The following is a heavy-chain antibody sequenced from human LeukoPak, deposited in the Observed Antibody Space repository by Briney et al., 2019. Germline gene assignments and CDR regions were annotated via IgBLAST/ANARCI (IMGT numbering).Heavy chain of an antibody. CDR2: IYYTGIT. D-gene: IGHD2-15*01. J-gene: IGHJ5*02. Sequence: PSETLSLTCTVSGDSISSTTYNWGWIRQPPGTGLEWIGSIYYTGITYYNPSLKSRVTMSIDTSENQFSLNLNSVTAADTAVYYCARGFRYCSGGSCYPGVNWFDPWGQGTLVTVSS. V-gene: IGHV4-39*01. CDR3: ARGFRYCSGGSCYPGVNWFDP. CDR1: GDSISSTTYN.